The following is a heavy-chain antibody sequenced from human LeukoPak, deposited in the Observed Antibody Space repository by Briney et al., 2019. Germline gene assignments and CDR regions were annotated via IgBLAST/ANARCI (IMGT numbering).Heavy chain of an antibody. V-gene: IGHV4-39*07. CDR2: IYYSGST. D-gene: IGHD5-18*01. Sequence: SETLSLTCTVSGGSISSSSYYWGWIRQPPGKGLEWIGSIYYSGSTYYNPSLKSRVTISVDTSKNQFSLKLSSVTAADTAVYHCAREAMYSYGNNFDYWGQGTLVTVSS. J-gene: IGHJ4*02. CDR3: AREAMYSYGNNFDY. CDR1: GGSISSSSYY.